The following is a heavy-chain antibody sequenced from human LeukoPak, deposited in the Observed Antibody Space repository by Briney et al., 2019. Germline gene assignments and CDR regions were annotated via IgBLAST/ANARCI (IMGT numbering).Heavy chain of an antibody. CDR1: GFTFDDYA. J-gene: IGHJ4*02. CDR2: ISWNSGSI. V-gene: IGHV3-9*01. D-gene: IGHD5-12*01. CDR3: AKDIRAYSGYDYGYFDY. Sequence: GGSLRLPCAASGFTFDDYAMRWVRQAPGKGLEWVSGISWNSGSIGYADSVKGRFTISRDNAKNSLYLQMNSLRAEDTALYYCAKDIRAYSGYDYGYFDYWGQGTLVTVSS.